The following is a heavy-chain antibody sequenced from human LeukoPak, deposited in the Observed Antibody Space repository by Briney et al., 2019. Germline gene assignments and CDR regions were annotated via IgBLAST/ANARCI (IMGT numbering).Heavy chain of an antibody. V-gene: IGHV3-15*01. CDR3: ARTWSQWLPDIDY. Sequence: GGSLRLSCAASGFTFSNAWMSWVRQAPGKGLEWVGRIKSKTDGGTTDYAAPVKGRFTISRDNAKNSLYLQINSLRADDTAVYYCARTWSQWLPDIDYWSQGTLVTVSS. CDR1: GFTFSNAW. J-gene: IGHJ4*02. CDR2: IKSKTDGGTT. D-gene: IGHD6-19*01.